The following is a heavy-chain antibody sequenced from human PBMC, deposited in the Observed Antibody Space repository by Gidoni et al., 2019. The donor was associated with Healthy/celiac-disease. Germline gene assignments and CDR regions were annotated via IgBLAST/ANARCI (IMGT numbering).Heavy chain of an antibody. CDR2: ISGSGGST. D-gene: IGHD2-15*01. Sequence: EVQLLESGGGLVQPGGSLSLSCAASGFTFSSYAMSWVRQAPGKGLEWVSAISGSGGSTYYADSVKGRFTISRDNSKNTLYLQMNSLRAEDTAVYYCAKGGRSGGSCQYYFDYWGQGTLVTVSS. V-gene: IGHV3-23*01. J-gene: IGHJ4*02. CDR1: GFTFSSYA. CDR3: AKGGRSGGSCQYYFDY.